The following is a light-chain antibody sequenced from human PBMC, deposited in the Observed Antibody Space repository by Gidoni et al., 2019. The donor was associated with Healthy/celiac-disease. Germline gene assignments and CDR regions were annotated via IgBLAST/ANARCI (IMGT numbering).Light chain of an antibody. J-gene: IGKJ4*01. CDR1: QSVSSY. CDR2: DAS. CDR3: QQRSNWLRT. Sequence: DIVSTPSPATLSLSPGERATLSCRASQSVSSYLAWYQQKPGQAPRLLIYDASNRATGIPARFSGSGSGTDFTLTISSLEPEDFAVYYCQQRSNWLRTFGGGTKVEIK. V-gene: IGKV3-11*01.